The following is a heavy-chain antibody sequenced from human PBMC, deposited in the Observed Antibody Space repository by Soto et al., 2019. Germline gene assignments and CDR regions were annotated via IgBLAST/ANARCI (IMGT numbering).Heavy chain of an antibody. CDR3: ARVMGSGYWLRGYFDY. V-gene: IGHV3-33*01. J-gene: IGHJ4*02. CDR2: IWYDGSNK. Sequence: PGGSLRLSCAASGFTFSSYGMHWVRQAPGKGLEWVAVIWYDGSNKYYADSVKGRFTISRDNSKNTLYLQMNSLRAEDTAVYYCARVMGSGYWLRGYFDYWGQGTLVTVSS. D-gene: IGHD3-3*01. CDR1: GFTFSSYG.